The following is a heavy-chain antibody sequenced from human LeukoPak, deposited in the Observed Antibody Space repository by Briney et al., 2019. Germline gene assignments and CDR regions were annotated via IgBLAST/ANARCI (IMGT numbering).Heavy chain of an antibody. CDR1: GFTFSSYG. CDR3: AKDYLYYFDY. J-gene: IGHJ4*02. V-gene: IGHV3-30*18. CDR2: ISYDGSNK. Sequence: GGSLRLSCAASGFTFSSYGMHWVRQAPGKGLEWVAVISYDGSNKYYADSVKGRFTISRDNSKNTLYLQMNSLRAEDTAVYYCAKDYLYYFDYWGQGTLVTVSS. D-gene: IGHD3-10*01.